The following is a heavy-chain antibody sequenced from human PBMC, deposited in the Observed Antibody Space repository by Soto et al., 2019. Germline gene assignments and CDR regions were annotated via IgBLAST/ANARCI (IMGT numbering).Heavy chain of an antibody. V-gene: IGHV2-26*01. CDR3: ARIPLGIRKYYYYGMDV. D-gene: IGHD7-27*01. J-gene: IGHJ6*02. Sequence: QVTLKESGPVLVKPTETLTLTCTVSGFSLSNARMGVSWIRQPPGEALEWLAHIFSNDEKSYSTSLKSRLTISKDTSKSQVVLTMTNMDPVDTATYYCARIPLGIRKYYYYGMDVWGQGTTVTVSS. CDR2: IFSNDEK. CDR1: GFSLSNARMG.